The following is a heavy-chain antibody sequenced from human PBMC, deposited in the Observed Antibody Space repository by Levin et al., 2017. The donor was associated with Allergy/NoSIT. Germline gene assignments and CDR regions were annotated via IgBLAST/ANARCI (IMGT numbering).Heavy chain of an antibody. V-gene: IGHV3-30*18. D-gene: IGHD1-26*01. J-gene: IGHJ4*02. CDR3: AKISGGQSGSYEDY. Sequence: GGSLRLSCAASGFTFSSYGMHWVRQAPGKGLEWVAVISYDGSNKYYADSVKGRFTISRDNSKNTLYLQMNSLRAEDTAVYYCAKISGGQSGSYEDYWGQGTLVTVSS. CDR2: ISYDGSNK. CDR1: GFTFSSYG.